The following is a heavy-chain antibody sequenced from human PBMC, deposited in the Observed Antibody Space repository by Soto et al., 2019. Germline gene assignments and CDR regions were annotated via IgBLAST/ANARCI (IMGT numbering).Heavy chain of an antibody. V-gene: IGHV4-59*01. CDR1: GGSISSYY. CDR2: IYYSGST. D-gene: IGHD3-10*01. CDR3: ARDKYGSGNPSWFDP. J-gene: IGHJ5*02. Sequence: SETLSLTCTVSGGSISSYYWSWIRQPPGKGLEWIGYIYYSGSTNYNPSLKSRVTISVDTSKNQFSLKLSSVTAADTAVYYCARDKYGSGNPSWFDPWGQGTLVTVSS.